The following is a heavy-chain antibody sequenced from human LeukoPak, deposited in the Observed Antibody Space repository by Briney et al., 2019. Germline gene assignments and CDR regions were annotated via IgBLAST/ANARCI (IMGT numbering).Heavy chain of an antibody. V-gene: IGHV6-1*01. CDR1: GDSVSSNSAA. Sequence: SQTLSLTCATSGDSVSSNSAAWNWIRQSPSRGLEWLGRTYYRSKWYNDYAVSVKSRITINPDTSKNQFPLQLNSVTPEDTAVYYCARDTTLDYGDYDAFDIWGQGTMVTVSS. CDR2: TYYRSKWYN. J-gene: IGHJ3*02. D-gene: IGHD4-17*01. CDR3: ARDTTLDYGDYDAFDI.